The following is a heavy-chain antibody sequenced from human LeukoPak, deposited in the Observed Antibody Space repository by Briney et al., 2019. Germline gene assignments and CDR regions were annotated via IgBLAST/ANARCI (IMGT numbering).Heavy chain of an antibody. CDR2: IYWDDDK. CDR1: GFSLSTSGVG. V-gene: IGHV2-5*02. D-gene: IGHD2-2*02. CDR3: ARRRFGSKTIPFYYINV. J-gene: IGHJ6*03. Sequence: SGPTLVNPTQTLTLTCTFSGFSLSTSGVGVGLIRQPPGKALEWLALIYWDDDKRYSPSLKSRLIIAKDTSKNRVVLTMTNMEPVELAIYYRARRRFGSKTIPFYYINVGGKGTTVTLSS.